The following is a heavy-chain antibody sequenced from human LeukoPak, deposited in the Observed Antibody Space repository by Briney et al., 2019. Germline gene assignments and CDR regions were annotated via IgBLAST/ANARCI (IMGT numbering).Heavy chain of an antibody. D-gene: IGHD3-22*01. CDR3: AKDLTYYYDGSGYYHY. Sequence: GGSLRLSCAASGFTFSSYAMSWVRQAPGKGLEWVSGISGSGGSTHYADSVKGRFTISRDNSENTLYLQMNSLRAEDTAVYYCAKDLTYYYDGSGYYHYWGQGTLVTVSS. J-gene: IGHJ4*02. CDR1: GFTFSSYA. V-gene: IGHV3-23*01. CDR2: ISGSGGST.